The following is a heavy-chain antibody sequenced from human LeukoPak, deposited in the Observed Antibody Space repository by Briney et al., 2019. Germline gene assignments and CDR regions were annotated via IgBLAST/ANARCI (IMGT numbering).Heavy chain of an antibody. V-gene: IGHV4-39*07. CDR1: GGSINSAGYY. CDR3: ARFLHSSSWYYFDY. J-gene: IGHJ4*02. D-gene: IGHD6-13*01. CDR2: IYYSGST. Sequence: SETLSLTCTVSGGSINSAGYYWSWIRQPAGKGLEWIGSIYYSGSTYYNPSLKSRVTISVDTSKNQFSLKLSSVTAADTAVYYCARFLHSSSWYYFDYWGQGTLVTVSS.